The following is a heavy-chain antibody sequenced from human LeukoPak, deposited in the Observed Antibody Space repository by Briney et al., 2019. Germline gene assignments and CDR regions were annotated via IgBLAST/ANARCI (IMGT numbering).Heavy chain of an antibody. J-gene: IGHJ4*02. CDR2: IKEDGSEI. CDR3: ARDRGYSTFDY. CDR1: AFTFSNYW. D-gene: IGHD4-23*01. Sequence: GGSLRPSCAASAFTFSNYWMSWVRQAPGRGLEGVANIKEDGSEINYVDSVKGRFTISRDNAKNSLYLQMNSLRVDDTAVYYCARDRGYSTFDYWGQGTLVTVSS. V-gene: IGHV3-7*01.